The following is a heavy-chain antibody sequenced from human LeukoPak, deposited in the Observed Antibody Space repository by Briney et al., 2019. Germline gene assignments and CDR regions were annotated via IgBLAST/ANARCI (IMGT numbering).Heavy chain of an antibody. CDR3: ARWRFGELSYFDY. CDR2: IKQDGSEK. J-gene: IGHJ4*02. V-gene: IGHV3-7*03. D-gene: IGHD3-10*01. Sequence: GGSLRLSCAASGFTFSSYWMSWVRQAPGKGLEWVANIKQDGSEKYYVDSVKGRFTISRDNAKNSLYLQMNSLRAEDTVVYYCARWRFGELSYFDYWGQGTLVTVSS. CDR1: GFTFSSYW.